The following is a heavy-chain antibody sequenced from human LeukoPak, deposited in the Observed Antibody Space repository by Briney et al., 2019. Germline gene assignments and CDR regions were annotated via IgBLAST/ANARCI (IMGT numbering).Heavy chain of an antibody. CDR1: GGSISSGDYY. J-gene: IGHJ5*02. D-gene: IGHD3-10*01. CDR2: IFYTGST. Sequence: SETLSLTCTVSGGSISSGDYYWSWIRQPPGKGLEWIGYIFYTGSTYYNPPLKSQVTISVDTSKNQFSLKLSSVTAADTAVYYCARERPFGSGNWLDLWGQGTLVTVSS. V-gene: IGHV4-30-4*01. CDR3: ARERPFGSGNWLDL.